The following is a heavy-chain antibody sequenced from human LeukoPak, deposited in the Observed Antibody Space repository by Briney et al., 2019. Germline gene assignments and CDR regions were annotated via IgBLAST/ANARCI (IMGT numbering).Heavy chain of an antibody. CDR2: TYYRSKWYN. J-gene: IGHJ5*02. V-gene: IGHV6-1*01. CDR1: GDSVSRNSAA. Sequence: SQTLSLTCAISGDSVSRNSAAWNWIRQSPSRGLEWLGRTYYRSKWYNDYAVSVESRITINPDTSKNQFSLQLNPVTPEDTAVYYCARADGDRDGYNFWFDPWGQGTLVTVSS. CDR3: ARADGDRDGYNFWFDP. D-gene: IGHD5-24*01.